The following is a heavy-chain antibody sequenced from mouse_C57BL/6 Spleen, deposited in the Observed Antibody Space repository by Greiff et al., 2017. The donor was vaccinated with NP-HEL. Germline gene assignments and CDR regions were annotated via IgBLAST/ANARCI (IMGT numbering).Heavy chain of an antibody. Sequence: VQLKQSGPELVKPGASVKISCKASGYSFTGYYMHWVKQSHGNILDWIGYIYPYNGVSSYNQKFKGKATLTVDKSSSTAYMELRSLTSEDSAVYYCARATTVVARYFDVWGTGTTVTVSS. CDR2: IYPYNGVS. D-gene: IGHD1-1*01. CDR1: GYSFTGYY. V-gene: IGHV1-31*01. J-gene: IGHJ1*03. CDR3: ARATTVVARYFDV.